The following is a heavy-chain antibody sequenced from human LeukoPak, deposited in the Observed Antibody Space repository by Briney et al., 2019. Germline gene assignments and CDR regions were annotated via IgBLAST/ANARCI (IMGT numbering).Heavy chain of an antibody. J-gene: IGHJ4*02. Sequence: GGSLRLSCAASGFTFTSYAMTWVRQAPGKGLEWVSSISGGGGSTYYADSAKGRFTIFRDNSKNTLYLQMNSLRAEDTAVYYCAKSSYYDSSGYYREYYFDYWGQGTLVTVSS. CDR2: ISGGGGST. D-gene: IGHD3-22*01. CDR1: GFTFTSYA. V-gene: IGHV3-23*01. CDR3: AKSSYYDSSGYYREYYFDY.